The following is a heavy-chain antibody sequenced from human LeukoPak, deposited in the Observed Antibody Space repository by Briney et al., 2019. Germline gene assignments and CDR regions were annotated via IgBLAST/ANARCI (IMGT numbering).Heavy chain of an antibody. CDR2: IYHSGST. CDR3: ARDVEDCGGDCYYFDY. V-gene: IGHV4-38-2*02. D-gene: IGHD2-21*02. Sequence: KPSETLSLTCAVSGYSISSGYYWCWIRQPPGEGLECIGSIYHSGSTYYSPSLKSRVTISVDTSKNQFSLKLSAVTAADTAVYYCARDVEDCGGDCYYFDYWGQGTLVTVSS. CDR1: GYSISSGYY. J-gene: IGHJ4*02.